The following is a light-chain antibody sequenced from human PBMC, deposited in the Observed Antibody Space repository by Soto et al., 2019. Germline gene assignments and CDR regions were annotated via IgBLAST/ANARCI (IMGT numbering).Light chain of an antibody. V-gene: IGLV2-8*01. J-gene: IGLJ2*01. CDR1: SRDIGSYNF. CDR2: EVR. CDR3: TSYAGGNILV. Sequence: QSALTQPPSASGSPGQSVTIACTGTSRDIGSYNFVSWYQQHPGKAPKVMLYEVRKRPSGVPDRFSVSKSGNTASLTVSGLQADDEADYYCTSYAGGNILVFGGGTKLTVL.